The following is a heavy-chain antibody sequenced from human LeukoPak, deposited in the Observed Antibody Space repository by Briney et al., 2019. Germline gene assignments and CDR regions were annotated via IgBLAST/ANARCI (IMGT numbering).Heavy chain of an antibody. Sequence: GASVKVSCKASGGTFSNYAISWGRQGPGQGLEWMGGSIPIFGTANYAQKFRGRVTITADKSTRTAYIELSSLRSEETAVYYCARDNDSRDPPHFAYWGQGTLVTVSS. CDR3: ARDNDSRDPPHFAY. D-gene: IGHD3-16*01. J-gene: IGHJ4*02. V-gene: IGHV1-69*06. CDR2: SIPIFGTA. CDR1: GGTFSNYA.